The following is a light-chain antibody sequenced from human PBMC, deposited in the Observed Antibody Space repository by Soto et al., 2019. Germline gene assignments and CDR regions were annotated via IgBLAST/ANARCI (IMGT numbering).Light chain of an antibody. V-gene: IGKV3-20*01. Sequence: EIVLTQSPGTLSSSPGERATLSCRASQSVSNRYLAWYQQKPGQAPRLLIYGASSRATGIPDRFGGSGSGTDFTLIISRLEPEDFAVYYCQQYGSSPPLTFGGGTKVEIK. CDR3: QQYGSSPPLT. CDR1: QSVSNRY. J-gene: IGKJ4*01. CDR2: GAS.